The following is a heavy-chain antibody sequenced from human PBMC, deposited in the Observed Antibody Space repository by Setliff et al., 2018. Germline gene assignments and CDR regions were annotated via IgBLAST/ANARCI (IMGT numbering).Heavy chain of an antibody. J-gene: IGHJ6*02. Sequence: SETLSLTCTVSGGSISSSSYYWGWIRQPPGKGLEWIGSIYYSGTTNYNPSLKSRVTISVDTSKNQFSLKLSSVTAADTAVYFCARQSYYYYGMDVWGQGTTVTVS. CDR1: GGSISSSSYY. CDR2: IYYSGTT. CDR3: ARQSYYYYGMDV. V-gene: IGHV4-39*07.